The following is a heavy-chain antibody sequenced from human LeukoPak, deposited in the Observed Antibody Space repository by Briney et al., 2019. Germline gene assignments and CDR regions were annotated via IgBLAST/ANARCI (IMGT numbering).Heavy chain of an antibody. V-gene: IGHV3-30*02. D-gene: IGHD2-21*01. Sequence: GGSLRLSCGASGFTFSSYGMQWVRQAPGKGLEWVAFIRYDGSNKYYADSVKGRFTISRDNSKNTLYLQMNSLRAEDTAVYYCAKVASFYCGGDCYDYWGQGTLVIVSS. CDR3: AKVASFYCGGDCYDY. CDR2: IRYDGSNK. J-gene: IGHJ4*02. CDR1: GFTFSSYG.